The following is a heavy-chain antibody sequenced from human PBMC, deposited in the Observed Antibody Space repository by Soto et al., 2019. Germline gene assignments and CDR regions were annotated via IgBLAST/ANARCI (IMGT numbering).Heavy chain of an antibody. V-gene: IGHV4-34*01. CDR3: ARFPTSYDYIWGSYRYGLVGYFDY. D-gene: IGHD3-16*02. J-gene: IGHJ4*02. CDR1: GGSFSGYY. Sequence: PSETLSLTCAVYGGSFSGYYWSWIRQPPGKGLEWIGEINHSGSTNYNPSLKSRVTISVDTSKNQFSLKLSSVTAADTAVYYCARFPTSYDYIWGSYRYGLVGYFDYWGQGTLVTVSS. CDR2: INHSGST.